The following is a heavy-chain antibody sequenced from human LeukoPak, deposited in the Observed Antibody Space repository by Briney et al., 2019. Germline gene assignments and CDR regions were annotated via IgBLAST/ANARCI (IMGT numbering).Heavy chain of an antibody. CDR1: GGSIGSYY. J-gene: IGHJ3*02. CDR2: IYYSGST. V-gene: IGHV4-59*01. Sequence: SETLSLTCTVSGGSIGSYYWSWIRQPPGKGLEWIGYIYYSGSTNYNPSLKSRVTISVDTSKNQFSLKLSSVTAADTAVYYCARDGGDWDAFDIWGQGTMVTVSS. CDR3: ARDGGDWDAFDI. D-gene: IGHD2-21*02.